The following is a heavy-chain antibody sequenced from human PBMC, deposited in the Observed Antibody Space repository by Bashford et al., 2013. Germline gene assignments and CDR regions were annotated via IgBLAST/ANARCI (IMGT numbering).Heavy chain of an antibody. CDR2: IYHSGFS. D-gene: IGHD3-10*01. CDR1: DYSITNTYY. V-gene: IGHV4-38-2*01. CDR3: ARTYGSGSNNWFDP. Sequence: SETLSLTCSVSDYSITNTYYWGWLRQPPGKGPEWIASIYHSGFSQFNPSLKSRVTISVDTSKNQFSLKLSSVTAADTAVYYCARTYGSGSNNWFDPWGQGTLVTVSS. J-gene: IGHJ5*02.